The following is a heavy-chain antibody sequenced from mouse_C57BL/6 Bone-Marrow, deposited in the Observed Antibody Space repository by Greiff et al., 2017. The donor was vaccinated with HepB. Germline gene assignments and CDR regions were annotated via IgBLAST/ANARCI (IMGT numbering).Heavy chain of an antibody. CDR1: GFPFCDYY. Sequence: DVQLVASEGGLVQPGSSMKLSCPASGFPFCDYYVAWVRQVPEKGLEWVANINYDGSSTYYQDSLKGRFIISRDNAKNILYLQMSSLKSEDTATYYCAREIYYDYDAAKDYWGKGTSVTVSS. CDR3: AREIYYDYDAAKDY. J-gene: IGHJ4*01. CDR2: INYDGSST. V-gene: IGHV5-16*01. D-gene: IGHD2-4*01.